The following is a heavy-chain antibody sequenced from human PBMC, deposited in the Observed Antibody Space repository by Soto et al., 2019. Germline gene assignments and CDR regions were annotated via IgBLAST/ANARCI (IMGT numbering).Heavy chain of an antibody. D-gene: IGHD2-2*01. V-gene: IGHV1-18*01. CDR2: VSGYHGNT. Sequence: QVQLVQSGAEVKKPGASVKVSCKASGYTFTSYGISWVRQAPGQGPEWMGWVSGYHGNTNEAQKRQGRVTMTTDTSTGTAYMELGSLRSDDTAVYYCARTIVVVPAAFWGYGMDVWGRGTTVTVSS. CDR3: ARTIVVVPAAFWGYGMDV. CDR1: GYTFTSYG. J-gene: IGHJ6*02.